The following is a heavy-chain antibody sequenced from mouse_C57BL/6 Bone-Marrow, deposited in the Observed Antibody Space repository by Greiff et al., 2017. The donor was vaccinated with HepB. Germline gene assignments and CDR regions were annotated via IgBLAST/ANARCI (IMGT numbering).Heavy chain of an antibody. CDR2: INPSTGGT. CDR3: ARGAPYYGSSFDY. Sequence: VQLQQSGPELVKPGASVKISCKASGYSFTGYYMNWVKQSPEKSLEWIGEINPSTGGTTNNQKFKAKATLTVDKSSSTAYMQLKSLTSEDSAVYYCARGAPYYGSSFDYWGQGTTLTVSS. V-gene: IGHV1-42*01. CDR1: GYSFTGYY. J-gene: IGHJ2*01. D-gene: IGHD1-1*01.